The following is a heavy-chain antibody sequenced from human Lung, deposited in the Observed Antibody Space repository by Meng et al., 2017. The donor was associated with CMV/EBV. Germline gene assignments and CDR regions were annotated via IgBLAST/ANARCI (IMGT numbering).Heavy chain of an antibody. D-gene: IGHD2-21*01. Sequence: QGQLPQSGAEVKNPGASVKISCKASGYTFTNYAITWGRKASGQGLEWMGWISTSNGYTFYAQKFQGRVTMTTDTSTTTAYMELRSLRSDDTAVYYCARDLDIVVASAFDYWGQGTLVTVSS. V-gene: IGHV1-18*01. CDR2: ISTSNGYT. CDR1: GYTFTNYA. J-gene: IGHJ4*02. CDR3: ARDLDIVVASAFDY.